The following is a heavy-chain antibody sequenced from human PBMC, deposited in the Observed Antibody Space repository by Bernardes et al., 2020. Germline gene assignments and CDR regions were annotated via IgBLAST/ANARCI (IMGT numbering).Heavy chain of an antibody. CDR1: GGSFSGYY. J-gene: IGHJ2*01. D-gene: IGHD3-3*01. CDR3: ARGHRIFGVVMAKYFDL. CDR2: INHSGST. Sequence: SETLSLTCAVYGGSFSGYYWSWIRQPPGKGLEWIGEINHSGSTNYNPSLKSRVTISVDTSKNQFSLKLSSVTAADTAVYYCARGHRIFGVVMAKYFDLWGRGTLVTVSS. V-gene: IGHV4-34*01.